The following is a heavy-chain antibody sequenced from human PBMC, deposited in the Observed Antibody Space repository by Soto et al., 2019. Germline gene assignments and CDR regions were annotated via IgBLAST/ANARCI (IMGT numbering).Heavy chain of an antibody. CDR3: ARAGSSGWWREY. V-gene: IGHV3-72*01. D-gene: IGHD6-19*01. J-gene: IGHJ4*02. Sequence: PVGSLRLSCASSVFTFSDHYMDCVRQSPGRGLEWVGRSRNKANSYNTEYAASVKGRFTISRDDSKNSLYLQMNSLKTEDTAVYYCARAGSSGWWREYWGQRTLVIVSS. CDR1: VFTFSDHY. CDR2: SRNKANSYNT.